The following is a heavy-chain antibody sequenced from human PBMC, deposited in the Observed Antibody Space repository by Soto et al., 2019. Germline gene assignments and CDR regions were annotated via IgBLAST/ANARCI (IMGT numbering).Heavy chain of an antibody. D-gene: IGHD6-13*01. CDR1: GGSFSGYY. J-gene: IGHJ4*02. Sequence: PSETLSLTCAVYGGSFSGYYWSWIRQPPGKGLEWIGEINHSGSPNYNPSLKGRVTISVDTSKNQFSLKLSSVTAADTAVYYCARAHSSTFDYWGQGTLVTVSS. CDR2: INHSGSP. V-gene: IGHV4-34*01. CDR3: ARAHSSTFDY.